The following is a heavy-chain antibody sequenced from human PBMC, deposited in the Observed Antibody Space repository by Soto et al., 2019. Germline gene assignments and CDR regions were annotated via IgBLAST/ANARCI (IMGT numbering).Heavy chain of an antibody. CDR3: ASEDRSFYYFDY. Sequence: SETLSLTCTVSRGYVNTFHWSWVRQPAGKGLEWIGRIFPNGNTDYSPSLKSRVTLSVDTSKNQISLNLTSVTAADMAVYYCASEDRSFYYFDYWGQGTLVTVSS. J-gene: IGHJ4*02. CDR1: RGYVNTFH. V-gene: IGHV4-4*07. D-gene: IGHD3-22*01. CDR2: IFPNGNT.